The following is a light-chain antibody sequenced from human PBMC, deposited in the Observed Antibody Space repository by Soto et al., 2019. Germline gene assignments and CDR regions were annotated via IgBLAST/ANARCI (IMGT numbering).Light chain of an antibody. J-gene: IGKJ1*01. Sequence: DIQTTQSPSFLSASLEDRVTITCGASQGISNYLAWYQQKPGKVPKLLIYAASTLQSGVPSRFSGSGSGTDFTLTISSLQPEDVATYYCQKYNSALPWTFGQGTKVDIK. CDR1: QGISNY. V-gene: IGKV1-27*01. CDR3: QKYNSALPWT. CDR2: AAS.